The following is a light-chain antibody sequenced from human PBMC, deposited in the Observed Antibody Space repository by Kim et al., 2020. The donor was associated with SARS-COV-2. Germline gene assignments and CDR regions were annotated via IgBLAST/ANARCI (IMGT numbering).Light chain of an antibody. Sequence: ASVGDRVPITCRASQDIRSYLAWYQQKAGKAPKLLIYTASTLQSGVPSRFSGSGSGTDFTLTISSLQPEDFATYYCHHLYTYPWTFGQGTKVDIK. J-gene: IGKJ1*01. CDR3: HHLYTYPWT. CDR1: QDIRSY. V-gene: IGKV1-9*01. CDR2: TAS.